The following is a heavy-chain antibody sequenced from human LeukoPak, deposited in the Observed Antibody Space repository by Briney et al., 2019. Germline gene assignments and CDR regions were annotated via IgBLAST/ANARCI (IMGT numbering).Heavy chain of an antibody. J-gene: IGHJ4*02. CDR3: ASWPVGWYGEDS. V-gene: IGHV3-53*01. Sequence: PGGSLRLSCAASGITFINHAMDWVRQAPGKGLEWVSVIYGGGSTHYADSVKGRFTISRDTPKNTLYLQMNSLRVEDTAVYYCASWPVGWYGEDSWGQGTLVTVSS. D-gene: IGHD6-19*01. CDR2: IYGGGST. CDR1: GITFINHA.